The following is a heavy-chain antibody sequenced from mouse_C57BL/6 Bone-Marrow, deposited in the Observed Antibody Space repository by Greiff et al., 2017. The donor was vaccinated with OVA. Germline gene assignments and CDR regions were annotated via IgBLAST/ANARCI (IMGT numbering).Heavy chain of an antibody. CDR1: GFNIKDYY. V-gene: IGHV14-2*01. CDR2: IDPEDGET. D-gene: IGHD1-2*01. CDR3: ALSYYGPRGYFDV. Sequence: EVMLVESGAELVKPGASVKLSCTASGFNIKDYYMHWVKQRTEQGLEWIGRIDPEDGETKYAPKFQGKATITADTSSNTAYLQLSSLTSEDTAVYYCALSYYGPRGYFDVWGTGTTVTVSS. J-gene: IGHJ1*03.